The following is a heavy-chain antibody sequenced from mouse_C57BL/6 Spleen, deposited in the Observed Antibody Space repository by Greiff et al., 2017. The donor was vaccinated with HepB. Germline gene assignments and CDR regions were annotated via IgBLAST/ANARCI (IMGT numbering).Heavy chain of an antibody. CDR2: IYPGSGST. CDR1: GYTFTSYW. J-gene: IGHJ3*01. D-gene: IGHD2-3*01. V-gene: IGHV1-55*01. Sequence: QVQLQQPGAELVKPGASVKMSCKASGYTFTSYWITWVKQRPGQGLEWIGDIYPGSGSTNYNEKFKSKATLTVDTSSSTAYMQLSSLTSEDSAVYYCAREGHGYYLAWFAYWGQGTLVTVSA. CDR3: AREGHGYYLAWFAY.